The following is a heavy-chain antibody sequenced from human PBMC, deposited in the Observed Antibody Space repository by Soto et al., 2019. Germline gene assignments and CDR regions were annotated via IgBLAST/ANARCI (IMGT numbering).Heavy chain of an antibody. J-gene: IGHJ4*02. CDR2: VSSSGGST. CDR3: ARSYYYDSRTYYCFEY. V-gene: IGHV3-23*01. Sequence: GGSLRLSCAASGFTFSSYAMSWVRQAPGKGLEWVSSVSSSGGSTNYADSVKGRFTISRDTSKNTLYLQMNSLKAEDTAVYYCARSYYYDSRTYYCFEYWGQGTLVTVSS. D-gene: IGHD3-22*01. CDR1: GFTFSSYA.